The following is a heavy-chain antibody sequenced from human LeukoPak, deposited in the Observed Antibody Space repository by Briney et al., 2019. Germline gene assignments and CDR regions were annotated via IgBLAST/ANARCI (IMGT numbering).Heavy chain of an antibody. J-gene: IGHJ4*02. CDR1: GGSISSGGYY. Sequence: SQTLSLTCTVSGGSISSGGYYWSWIRQPAGKGLEWIGRIYTSGSTNYNPSLKSRVTISVDTSKNQFSLKLSSVTAADTAVYYCARERFGELFRLDYWGQGTLVTVSS. CDR2: IYTSGST. CDR3: ARERFGELFRLDY. V-gene: IGHV4-61*02. D-gene: IGHD3-10*01.